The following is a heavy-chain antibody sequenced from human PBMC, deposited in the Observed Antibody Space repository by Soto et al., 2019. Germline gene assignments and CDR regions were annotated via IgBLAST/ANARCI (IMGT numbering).Heavy chain of an antibody. J-gene: IGHJ3*02. CDR1: GGSISSSSYY. CDR2: IYYSGST. Sequence: QLQLQESGPGLVKPSETLSLTCTVSGGSISSSSYYWGWIRQPPGKGLEWIGSIYYSGSTYYNPSLKSRVTISVDTSKNQFSLKLSSVTAADTAVYYCASGLYPLDSGWEDAFDIWGQGTMVTVSS. V-gene: IGHV4-39*01. D-gene: IGHD6-19*01. CDR3: ASGLYPLDSGWEDAFDI.